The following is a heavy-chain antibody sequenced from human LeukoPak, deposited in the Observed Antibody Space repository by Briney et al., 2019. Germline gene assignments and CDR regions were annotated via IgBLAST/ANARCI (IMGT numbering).Heavy chain of an antibody. J-gene: IGHJ3*02. CDR3: ARDLPYCSSTSCQGGGAFDI. Sequence: SVKVSCKASGGTFSSYTISWVRQAPGQGLEWMGRIIPILGIANYAQKFQGRVTITADRSTSTAYMELSSLRSEDTAVYYCARDLPYCSSTSCQGGGAFDIWGQGTMVTVSS. CDR1: GGTFSSYT. V-gene: IGHV1-69*04. D-gene: IGHD2-2*01. CDR2: IIPILGIA.